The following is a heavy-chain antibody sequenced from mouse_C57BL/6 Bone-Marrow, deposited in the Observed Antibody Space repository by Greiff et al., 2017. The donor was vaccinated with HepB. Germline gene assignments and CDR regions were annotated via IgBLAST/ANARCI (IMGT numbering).Heavy chain of an antibody. CDR3: ARDGYYGSSAWFAY. CDR1: GYSITSGYY. CDR2: ISYDGSN. D-gene: IGHD1-1*01. Sequence: ESGPGLVKPSQSLSLTCSVTGYSITSGYYWNWIRQFPGNKLEWMGYISYDGSNNYNPSLKNRISITRDTSKNQFFLKLNSVTTEDTATYYCARDGYYGSSAWFAYWGQGTLVTVSA. J-gene: IGHJ3*01. V-gene: IGHV3-6*01.